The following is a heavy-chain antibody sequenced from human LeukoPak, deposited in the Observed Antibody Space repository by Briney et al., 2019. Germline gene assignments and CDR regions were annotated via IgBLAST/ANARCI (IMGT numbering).Heavy chain of an antibody. J-gene: IGHJ3*02. CDR2: ISSSSSYI. V-gene: IGHV3-21*01. Sequence: GVPLRLSCSASGFTFSSYCMIWVRQAPGKGLERVPSISSSSSYIYYADSVKSRLTISRDNAKNSLYLQMNSLRAEDTAVYYCARPLSGYCSSTSCYRKSHAFDIWGQGTMVTVSS. D-gene: IGHD2-2*01. CDR1: GFTFSSYC. CDR3: ARPLSGYCSSTSCYRKSHAFDI.